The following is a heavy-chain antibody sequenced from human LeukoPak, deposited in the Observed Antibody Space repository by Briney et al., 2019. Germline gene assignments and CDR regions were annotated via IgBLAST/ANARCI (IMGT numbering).Heavy chain of an antibody. D-gene: IGHD3-9*01. V-gene: IGHV4-59*12. J-gene: IGHJ6*03. Sequence: KPSETLSLTCTVSGGSISSYYWSWIRQPPGKGLEWIGYIYYSGSTYYNPSLKSRVTISVDTSKNQFSLKLSSVTAADTAVYYCARGGTYYDILTGYYDPAVGYYYYMDVWGKGTTVTVSS. CDR3: ARGGTYYDILTGYYDPAVGYYYYMDV. CDR2: IYYSGST. CDR1: GGSISSYY.